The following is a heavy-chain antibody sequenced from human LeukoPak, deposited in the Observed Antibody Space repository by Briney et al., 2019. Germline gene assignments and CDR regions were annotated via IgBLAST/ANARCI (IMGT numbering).Heavy chain of an antibody. CDR2: IYYSGST. V-gene: IGHV4-39*07. D-gene: IGHD6-13*01. CDR3: ARGLIIAAAGTVFDI. CDR1: GGSISSSSYY. J-gene: IGHJ3*02. Sequence: SETLSLTCTVSGGSISSSSYYWGWIRQPPGKGLEWIGSIYYSGSTYYNPSLKSRVTISVDTSKNQFSLKLSSVTAADTAVYYCARGLIIAAAGTVFDIWGQGTMVTVSS.